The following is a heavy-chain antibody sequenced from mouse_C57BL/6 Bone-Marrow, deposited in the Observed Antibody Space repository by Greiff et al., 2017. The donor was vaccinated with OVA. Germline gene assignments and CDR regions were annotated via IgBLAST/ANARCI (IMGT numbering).Heavy chain of an antibody. J-gene: IGHJ4*01. Sequence: QVQLQQPGAELVKPGASVKVSCKASGYTFTSYWTPSLKQMPGQGLSFIGRIHPSDSDTNYNQKFKGKATLTVDKSSSTAYMQLSSLTSEDSAVYYCAILGFDTTAYAMDYWGQGTSVTVSS. CDR2: IHPSDSDT. CDR3: AILGFDTTAYAMDY. D-gene: IGHD1-2*01. V-gene: IGHV1-74*01. CDR1: GYTFTSYW.